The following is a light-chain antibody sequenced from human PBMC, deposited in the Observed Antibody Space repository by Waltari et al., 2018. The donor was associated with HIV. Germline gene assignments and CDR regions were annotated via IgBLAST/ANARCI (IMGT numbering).Light chain of an antibody. CDR3: QQYSNFWT. Sequence: DIQMTQSPSTLSASVGARVTITCRASQTISSWLAWYQQTPGKAPKLLIYKASILESGVPSRFTGSESGTEFTLTINNLQPDDFATYYCQQYSNFWTFGQGTRVEMK. CDR2: KAS. V-gene: IGKV1-5*03. CDR1: QTISSW. J-gene: IGKJ1*01.